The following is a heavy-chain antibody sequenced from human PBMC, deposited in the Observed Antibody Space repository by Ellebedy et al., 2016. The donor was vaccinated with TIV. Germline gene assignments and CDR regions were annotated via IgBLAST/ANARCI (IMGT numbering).Heavy chain of an antibody. V-gene: IGHV1-46*04. CDR1: GYTFTRYY. CDR3: ARDDLEDFWSGYPDY. Sequence: AASVKVSCKASGYTFTRYYMHWVRQAPGQGLEWMGIVNPRGGSTSYEQKLQGRVTMTRDTSTSTVYMELSSLRSEDTAVYYCARDDLEDFWSGYPDYWGQGTLVTVSS. CDR2: VNPRGGST. J-gene: IGHJ4*02. D-gene: IGHD3-3*01.